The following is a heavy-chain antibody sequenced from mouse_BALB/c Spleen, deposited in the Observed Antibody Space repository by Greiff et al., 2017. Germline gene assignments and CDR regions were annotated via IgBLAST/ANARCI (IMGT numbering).Heavy chain of an antibody. D-gene: IGHD1-1*01. CDR1: GYSFTSYW. CDR3: TLYGSSYGRYFDV. CDR2: IYPGNSDT. V-gene: IGHV1-5*01. J-gene: IGHJ1*01. Sequence: EVQLQQSGTVLARPGASVKMSCKASGYSFTSYWMHWVKQRPGQGLEWIGAIYPGNSDTSYNQKFKGKAKLTAVTSASTAYMELSSLTNEDSAVYYCTLYGSSYGRYFDVWGAGTTVTVSS.